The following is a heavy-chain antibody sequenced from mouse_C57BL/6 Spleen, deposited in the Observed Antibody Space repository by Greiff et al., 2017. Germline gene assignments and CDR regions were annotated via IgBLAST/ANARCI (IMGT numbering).Heavy chain of an antibody. CDR3: ARGGYYDYGGHYCCAMDY. V-gene: IGHV1-55*01. J-gene: IGHJ4*01. CDR1: GYTFTSYW. CDR2: IYPGSGST. Sequence: QVQLQQPGAELVKPGASVKMSCKASGYTFTSYWITWVKQRPGQGLEWIGDIYPGSGSTNYNEKFKSKATLTVDTSSSTAYMQLSSLTSEGSAVYYCARGGYYDYGGHYCCAMDYWGQGTSVTVSS. D-gene: IGHD2-4*01.